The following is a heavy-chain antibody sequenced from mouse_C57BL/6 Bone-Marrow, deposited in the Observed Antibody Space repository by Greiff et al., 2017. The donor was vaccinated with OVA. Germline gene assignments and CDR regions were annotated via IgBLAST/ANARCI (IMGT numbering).Heavy chain of an antibody. D-gene: IGHD3-2*02. CDR3: AIQGGSGYNAMDY. V-gene: IGHV1-7*01. Sequence: QVQLQQSGAELAKPGASVKLSCKASGYTFTSYWMHWVKQGPGQGLEWIGYINPSSGYPKSNQKFKDQATLTADKSSSTASMQLSSLTYEDSAVYCCAIQGGSGYNAMDYWGQGTSVTVSS. CDR1: GYTFTSYW. CDR2: INPSSGYP. J-gene: IGHJ4*01.